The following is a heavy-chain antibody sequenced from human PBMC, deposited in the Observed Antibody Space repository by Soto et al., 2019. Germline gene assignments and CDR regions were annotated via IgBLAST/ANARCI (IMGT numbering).Heavy chain of an antibody. CDR2: IYYSGST. CDR1: GSSISSYY. CDR3: ARSYSSSSLVWFDP. V-gene: IGHV4-59*01. J-gene: IGHJ5*02. D-gene: IGHD6-6*01. Sequence: QVQLQESGPGLVKPSETLSLTCTVSGSSISSYYWSWILQHPGKGLEWIGYIYYSGSTNYNPSLKSRVNISVDTSKNQFSLKLSSVTAADTAVYYCARSYSSSSLVWFDPWGQGTLVTVSS.